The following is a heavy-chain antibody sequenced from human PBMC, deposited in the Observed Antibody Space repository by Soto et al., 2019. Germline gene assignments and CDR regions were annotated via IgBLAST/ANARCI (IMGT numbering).Heavy chain of an antibody. CDR2: MSFDGSDI. Sequence: PGGSLRLSCAASGFDFSNYVLHWVRQAPGKGLEWVAVMSFDGSDIYYADSVKGRFTISRDNSKNTLYLQMNNLRPEDTAVYYCAKVREVIVLLVALDYWGQGTLVTVSS. CDR3: AKVREVIVLLVALDY. V-gene: IGHV3-30*18. J-gene: IGHJ4*02. D-gene: IGHD2-8*01. CDR1: GFDFSNYV.